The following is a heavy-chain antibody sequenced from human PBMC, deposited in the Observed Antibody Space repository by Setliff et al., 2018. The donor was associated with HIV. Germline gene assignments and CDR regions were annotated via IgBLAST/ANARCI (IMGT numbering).Heavy chain of an antibody. CDR3: ANAYCSSTSCYVRWGDGMDV. V-gene: IGHV1-18*01. D-gene: IGHD2-2*01. Sequence: GASVKVSCKASGYTFSSYGISWVRQAPGQGVEWMGWISAYNGNTNYAQKLQGRVTMTTDTSTSTAYMELRSLRSDDTAVYYCANAYCSSTSCYVRWGDGMDVWGQGTTVTVSS. CDR2: ISAYNGNT. CDR1: GYTFSSYG. J-gene: IGHJ6*02.